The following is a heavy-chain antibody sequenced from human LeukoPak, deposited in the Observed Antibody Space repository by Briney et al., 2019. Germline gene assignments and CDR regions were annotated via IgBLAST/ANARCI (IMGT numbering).Heavy chain of an antibody. CDR1: GYTFTGYY. V-gene: IGHV1-18*04. Sequence: ASVKVSCKASGYTFTGYYMHWVRQAPGQGLEWMGWISAYNGNTKYAQKVQGGVTMTTDTSTSTAYMDLRSLRSDDTAVYYCAREYYYDTKAFDIWGQGTMVTVSS. CDR3: AREYYYDTKAFDI. CDR2: ISAYNGNT. J-gene: IGHJ3*02. D-gene: IGHD3-22*01.